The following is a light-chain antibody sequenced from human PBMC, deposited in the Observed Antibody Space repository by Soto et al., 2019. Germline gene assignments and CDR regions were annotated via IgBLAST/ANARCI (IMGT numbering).Light chain of an antibody. CDR3: QQYDNLPLT. V-gene: IGKV1-33*01. CDR2: DAS. CDR1: QDISNY. J-gene: IGKJ4*01. Sequence: DIQMTQSPSSLSASVGDRVTITCQASQDISNYLNWYQQKPGKAPKLLIYDASNLETGVPSRFSGSGSGTXXXXXXXRLQPEDIATYYCQQYDNLPLTFGGGTKVEIK.